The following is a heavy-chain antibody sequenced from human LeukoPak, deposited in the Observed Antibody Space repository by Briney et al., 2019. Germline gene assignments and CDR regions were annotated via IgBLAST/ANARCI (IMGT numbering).Heavy chain of an antibody. D-gene: IGHD3-22*01. CDR2: INDDGDTT. CDR3: ARVLHRRNYDSSVYYGY. J-gene: IGHJ4*02. Sequence: GGSLRLSCAASGFTFSSYAMSWVRQAPGKGLVWVSRINDDGDTTSYADSVKGRFTISRDNAKNSLYLQMNSLRAEDTAVYYCARVLHRRNYDSSVYYGYWGQGTLVTVSS. V-gene: IGHV3-74*01. CDR1: GFTFSSYA.